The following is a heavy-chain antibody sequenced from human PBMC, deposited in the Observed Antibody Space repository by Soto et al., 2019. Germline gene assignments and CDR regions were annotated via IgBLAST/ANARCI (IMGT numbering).Heavy chain of an antibody. V-gene: IGHV3-23*01. CDR3: AKVSSSWYAGFFDL. D-gene: IGHD6-13*01. Sequence: GGSLRLSCAASGFTFSNYAMSWVRQAPGKGLEWVSSLSGSGGSIYYADSVKGRFTIYRDNSMNTLYLQMNTPRVEDTAVYYCAKVSSSWYAGFFDLWGQGTLVTVS. J-gene: IGHJ4*02. CDR2: LSGSGGSI. CDR1: GFTFSNYA.